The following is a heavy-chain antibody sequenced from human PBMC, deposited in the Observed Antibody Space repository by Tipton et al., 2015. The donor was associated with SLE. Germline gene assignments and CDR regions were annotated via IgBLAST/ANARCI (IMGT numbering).Heavy chain of an antibody. D-gene: IGHD6-6*01. CDR1: GYSISSGYY. V-gene: IGHV4-38-2*01. Sequence: TLSLTCAVSGYSISSGYYWGWIRQPPGKGLEWIGSIYHSGSTYYNPSLKSRATISVDTSKNQFSLKLSSVTAADTAVYYCASYSSSYFDYWGQGTLVTVSS. CDR2: IYHSGST. CDR3: ASYSSSYFDY. J-gene: IGHJ4*02.